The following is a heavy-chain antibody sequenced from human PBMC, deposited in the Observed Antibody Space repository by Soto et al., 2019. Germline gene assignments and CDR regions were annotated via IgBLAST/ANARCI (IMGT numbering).Heavy chain of an antibody. D-gene: IGHD7-27*01. CDR3: ARTVMPVGNLPAFDP. V-gene: IGHV4-61*01. Sequence: QMQLQESGPGLVKPSETLSLACTLSGGSVSSPKYFWSWIRQPPGNGLEWVAYIYNNGKTNYNPSFKRRATISVNTAKNQCSLKLTSDTSTDSAVDFCARTVMPVGNLPAFDPWGQGVLVTVSS. CDR2: IYNNGKT. J-gene: IGHJ5*02. CDR1: GGSVSSPKYF.